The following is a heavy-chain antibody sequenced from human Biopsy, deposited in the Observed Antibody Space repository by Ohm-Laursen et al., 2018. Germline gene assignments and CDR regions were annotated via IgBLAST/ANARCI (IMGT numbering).Heavy chain of an antibody. CDR2: INVYSNKK. D-gene: IGHD1-14*01. V-gene: IGHV3-48*04. CDR3: ARSPGRDRMDV. Sequence: SLRLSCSASGFTFSSYSMNWVRQAPGRGLEWVSYINVYSNKKYYADSVKGRFIVSRDNDKNSLYLQMNSLRAEDTAVYLCARSPGRDRMDVWGQGTTVIVSS. J-gene: IGHJ6*02. CDR1: GFTFSSYS.